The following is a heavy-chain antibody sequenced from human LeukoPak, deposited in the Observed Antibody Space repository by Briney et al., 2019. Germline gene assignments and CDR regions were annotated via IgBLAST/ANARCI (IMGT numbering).Heavy chain of an antibody. CDR2: IRTKANNYAT. Sequence: GGSLRLPCAASGFTFSGSTVHCVRQASGKGLDWVGHIRTKANNYATAYAASVKGRFTISRDDSKNTAYLQMNSLKIEDTAVYYCSRHEALPGDYWGQGTLVTVSS. CDR3: SRHEALPGDY. D-gene: IGHD2-21*02. V-gene: IGHV3-73*01. J-gene: IGHJ4*02. CDR1: GFTFSGST.